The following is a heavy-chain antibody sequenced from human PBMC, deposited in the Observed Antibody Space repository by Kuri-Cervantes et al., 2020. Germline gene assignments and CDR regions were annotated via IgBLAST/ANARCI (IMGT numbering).Heavy chain of an antibody. CDR2: IKQDGSEK. V-gene: IGHV3-7*01. J-gene: IGHJ4*02. Sequence: GESLKISCAASGFTFSSYWMSWVRQAPGKGLGWVANIKQDGSEKYYVDSVKGRFTISRDNAKNSLYLQMNSLRAEDTAVYYCARIGYSSGWTNFDYWGQGTLVTVSS. CDR3: ARIGYSSGWTNFDY. CDR1: GFTFSSYW. D-gene: IGHD6-19*01.